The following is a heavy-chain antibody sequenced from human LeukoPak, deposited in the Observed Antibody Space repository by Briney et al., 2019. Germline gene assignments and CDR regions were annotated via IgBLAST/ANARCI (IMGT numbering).Heavy chain of an antibody. Sequence: GRSLRLSCAASGFTFSSYGMHWVRQAPGKGLEWVAVISYDGSNKYYADSVKGRFTISRDNSKNTLYLQMNSLRAEDTAVYYCAKLGMATTAFDYWGRGTLVTVSS. CDR3: AKLGMATTAFDY. CDR1: GFTFSSYG. J-gene: IGHJ4*02. V-gene: IGHV3-30*18. CDR2: ISYDGSNK. D-gene: IGHD5-12*01.